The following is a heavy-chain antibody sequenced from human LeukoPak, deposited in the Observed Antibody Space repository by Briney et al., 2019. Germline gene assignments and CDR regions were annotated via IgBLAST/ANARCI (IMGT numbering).Heavy chain of an antibody. CDR2: ISSSSSYI. D-gene: IGHD2-21*02. Sequence: GGSLRLSCAASGFTFSSYSMNWVRQAPGKGLEWVSSISSSSSYIYYADSVKGRFTISRDNAKNSLYLQMNSLRAEDTAVYYCAREGVNELAYCGGDCPIDYWGQGTLVTVSS. CDR1: GFTFSSYS. V-gene: IGHV3-21*01. J-gene: IGHJ4*02. CDR3: AREGVNELAYCGGDCPIDY.